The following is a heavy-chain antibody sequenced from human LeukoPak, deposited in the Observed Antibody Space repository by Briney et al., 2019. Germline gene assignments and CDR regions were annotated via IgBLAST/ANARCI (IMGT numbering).Heavy chain of an antibody. J-gene: IGHJ4*02. V-gene: IGHV4-59*01. D-gene: IGHD6-13*01. CDR2: IYYSGST. Sequence: KPSETLSLTCTVSGGSISSYYWSWIRQPPGKGLEWIGSIYYSGSTNYNPSLKSRVTISVDTSKNQFSLKLSSVTAADTAVYYCARGVYIAAAQYGYWGQGTLVTVSS. CDR1: GGSISSYY. CDR3: ARGVYIAAAQYGY.